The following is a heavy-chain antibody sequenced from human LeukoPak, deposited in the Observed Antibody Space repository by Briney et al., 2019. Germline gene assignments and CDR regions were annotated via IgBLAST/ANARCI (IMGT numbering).Heavy chain of an antibody. CDR1: GASISSSTDY. D-gene: IGHD3-10*01. J-gene: IGHJ4*02. V-gene: IGHV4-39*07. Sequence: PSETLSLTCTVSGASISSSTDYWGWLRHPPGKGLEWIANIYYSGSTYYNPSLKSRVTISVDTSQNQFSLKLSSVTAADTAVYYCARDRGLAWFGELSHRSFDYWGQGTLVTVSS. CDR3: ARDRGLAWFGELSHRSFDY. CDR2: IYYSGST.